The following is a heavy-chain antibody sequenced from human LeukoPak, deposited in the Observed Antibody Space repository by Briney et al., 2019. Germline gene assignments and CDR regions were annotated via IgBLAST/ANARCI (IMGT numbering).Heavy chain of an antibody. V-gene: IGHV4-59*01. CDR3: ARGSSYYSDSSGYSRGFNY. J-gene: IGHJ4*02. Sequence: SETLSLTCTVSGDSISSYYWSWIRQPPGKGLEWIEYIYYSGSTSYNPSLKSRVTISVDTSKNQFSLKLTSVTAADTAVYYCARGSSYYSDSSGYSRGFNYWGQGTLVTVSS. CDR2: IYYSGST. CDR1: GDSISSYY. D-gene: IGHD3-22*01.